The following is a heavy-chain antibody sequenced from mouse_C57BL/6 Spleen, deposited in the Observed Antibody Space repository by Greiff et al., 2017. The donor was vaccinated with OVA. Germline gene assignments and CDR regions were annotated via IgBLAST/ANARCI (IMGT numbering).Heavy chain of an antibody. V-gene: IGHV1-55*01. CDR3: ARINGDDGYYEAY. D-gene: IGHD2-3*01. J-gene: IGHJ3*01. CDR2: IYPGSGST. CDR1: GYTFTSYW. Sequence: QVQLQQPGAELVKPGASVKMSCKASGYTFTSYWITWVKQRPGQGLEWIGDIYPGSGSTNYNEKFKSKATLTVDTSSSTAYMQLSSLTSEDSAVYYCARINGDDGYYEAYWGQGTLVTVSA.